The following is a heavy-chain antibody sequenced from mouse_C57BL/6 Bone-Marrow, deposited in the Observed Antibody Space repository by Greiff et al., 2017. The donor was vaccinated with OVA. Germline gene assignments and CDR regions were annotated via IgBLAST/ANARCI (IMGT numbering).Heavy chain of an antibody. Sequence: EVQGVESGGGLVQPKGSLKLSCAASGFSFNTYAMNWVRQAPGKGLEWVARIRSKSNNYATYYADSVKDRFTISRDDSESMLYLQMNNLKTEDTAMYYCVSDYYGSSSRNYWGQGTTLTVSS. J-gene: IGHJ2*01. CDR2: IRSKSNNYAT. CDR1: GFSFNTYA. CDR3: VSDYYGSSSRNY. D-gene: IGHD1-1*01. V-gene: IGHV10-1*01.